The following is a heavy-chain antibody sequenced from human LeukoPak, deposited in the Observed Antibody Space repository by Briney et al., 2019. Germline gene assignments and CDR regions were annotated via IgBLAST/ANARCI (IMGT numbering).Heavy chain of an antibody. CDR2: IYTSGTT. J-gene: IGHJ4*02. D-gene: IGHD2-15*01. CDR3: ARVYCTGGNCYHFDY. CDR1: GGSVSSGSSY. Sequence: SETLSLTCTVSGGSVSSGSSYWSWIRQPAGKGLECIGRIYTSGTTDYNPSLKGRVTISLDTSKNQVSLRLTSLTAADTAVYYCARVYCTGGNCYHFDYWGQGTLVTVSS. V-gene: IGHV4-61*02.